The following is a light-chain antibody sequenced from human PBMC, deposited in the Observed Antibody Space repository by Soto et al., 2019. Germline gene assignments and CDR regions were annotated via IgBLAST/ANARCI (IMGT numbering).Light chain of an antibody. CDR3: SSYTSSSTPLYV. CDR2: DVS. J-gene: IGLJ1*01. V-gene: IGLV2-14*01. Sequence: QSALTQPASVSGSPGQSITISCTGTSSDVGGYNYVSWYKQHPGKAPKLMIYDVSNRPSGVSNRFSGSKSGNTASLTISGLQAEDEADYYCSSYTSSSTPLYVFGTGTKLTVL. CDR1: SSDVGGYNY.